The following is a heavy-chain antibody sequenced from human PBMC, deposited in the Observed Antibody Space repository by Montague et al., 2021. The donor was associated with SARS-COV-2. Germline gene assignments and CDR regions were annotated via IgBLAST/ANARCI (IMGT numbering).Heavy chain of an antibody. Sequence: PALVKPTQTLTLTCTFSGFSLSTSGVGVGWIRQPPGKALEWLALIYWDADKRYSPSLKSRLTITKDTSKNQVVLTMTNMDPVDTATYYCAHRRGLLLSDAFDIWGQGTMVTVSS. CDR2: IYWDADK. CDR3: AHRRGLLLSDAFDI. CDR1: GFSLSTSGVG. D-gene: IGHD1-26*01. V-gene: IGHV2-5*02. J-gene: IGHJ3*02.